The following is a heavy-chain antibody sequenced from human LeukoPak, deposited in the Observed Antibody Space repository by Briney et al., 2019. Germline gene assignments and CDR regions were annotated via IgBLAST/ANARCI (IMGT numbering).Heavy chain of an antibody. CDR1: GGSISSGDYY. J-gene: IGHJ3*02. CDR2: IYYSGST. D-gene: IGHD2-2*01. Sequence: SQTLSLTCTVSGGSISSGDYYWSWIRQPPGKGLEWIGYIYYSGSTYYNPSLKSRVTISVDTSKNQFSLKLSSVTAADTAVYYCARSLVVGADAFDIWGQGTVVTVSS. V-gene: IGHV4-30-4*08. CDR3: ARSLVVGADAFDI.